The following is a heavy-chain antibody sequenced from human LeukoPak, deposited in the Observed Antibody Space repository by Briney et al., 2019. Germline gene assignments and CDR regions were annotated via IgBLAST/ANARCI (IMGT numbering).Heavy chain of an antibody. CDR3: AKDLRGYSYGPNWFDP. D-gene: IGHD5-18*01. CDR2: ISSSSSYI. Sequence: GGSLRLSCAASGFTFSSYSMNWVRQAPGKGLEWVSSISSSSSYIYYADSVKGRFTISRDNAKNSLYLQMNSLRAEDTAVYYCAKDLRGYSYGPNWFDPWGQGTLVTVSS. CDR1: GFTFSSYS. V-gene: IGHV3-21*01. J-gene: IGHJ5*02.